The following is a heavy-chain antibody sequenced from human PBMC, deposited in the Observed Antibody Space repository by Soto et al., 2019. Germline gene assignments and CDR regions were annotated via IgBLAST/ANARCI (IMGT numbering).Heavy chain of an antibody. J-gene: IGHJ4*02. CDR2: IFYDGYT. V-gene: IGHV4-39*01. Sequence: QVQLQEAGPGLVMPSETLSLTCTVSGDSISGSPYFWGWIRQPQGKRLEWIGSIFYDGYTLYTPSLKGRVTISLDTCKNQCSLKLTSVAAPDTAIYFSARLQAAVPHYWGQGILVSVSS. CDR1: GDSISGSPYF. CDR3: ARLQAAVPHY. D-gene: IGHD6-13*01.